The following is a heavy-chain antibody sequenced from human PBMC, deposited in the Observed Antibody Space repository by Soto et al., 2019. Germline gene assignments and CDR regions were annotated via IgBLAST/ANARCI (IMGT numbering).Heavy chain of an antibody. D-gene: IGHD2-21*01. V-gene: IGHV3-74*01. CDR2: VNSDGSTT. Sequence: EVQLVESGGGLVQPGGSLRLSCAASGFTLSNHWMPWVRQAPGKGLVWVSRVNSDGSTTTYADSVKGRFTISRDNAKNTLYLQMNSLRAEDTAVYYCERGKVQHNTRTYSYYDSWGQGTLVTVSS. CDR1: GFTLSNHW. J-gene: IGHJ4*02. CDR3: ERGKVQHNTRTYSYYDS.